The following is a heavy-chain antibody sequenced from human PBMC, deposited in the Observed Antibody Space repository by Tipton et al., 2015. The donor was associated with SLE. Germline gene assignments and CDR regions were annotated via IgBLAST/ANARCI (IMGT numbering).Heavy chain of an antibody. CDR1: GGSFSGYY. Sequence: TLSLTCAVYGGSFSGYYWSWIRQPPGKGLEWIGEINHSGSTNYNPSPKSRVTISVDTSKNQFSLKLSSVTAADTAVYYCARRFAVAGRMVDYWGQGTLVTVSS. J-gene: IGHJ4*02. V-gene: IGHV4-34*01. D-gene: IGHD6-19*01. CDR3: ARRFAVAGRMVDY. CDR2: INHSGST.